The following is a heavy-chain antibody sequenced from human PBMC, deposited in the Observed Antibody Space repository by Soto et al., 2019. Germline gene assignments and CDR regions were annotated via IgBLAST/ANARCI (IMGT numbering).Heavy chain of an antibody. V-gene: IGHV3-48*02. CDR2: ISSSSSTI. J-gene: IGHJ5*02. Sequence: GGSLRLSCAASGFTFSSYSMNWVRQAPGKGLEWVSCISSSSSTIYYADSVKGRFTISRDNAKNSLYLQMNSLRDEDTAVYYCARDSGITIFGVVTPRWFDPWGQGTLVTVSS. CDR3: ARDSGITIFGVVTPRWFDP. CDR1: GFTFSSYS. D-gene: IGHD3-3*01.